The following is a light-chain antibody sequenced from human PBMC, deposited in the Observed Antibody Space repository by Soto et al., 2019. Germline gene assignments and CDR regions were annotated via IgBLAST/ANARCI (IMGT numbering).Light chain of an antibody. Sequence: DIQLTQSPSSVSASVGDRVTITCRASQGITSWLAWYQKKPGKAPRLLIYAASNLQSGVPSRFSGSGSGTDFTLTISSLQPEDSASYYCQQANTFPITFGQGTRLENK. CDR2: AAS. V-gene: IGKV1-12*01. J-gene: IGKJ5*01. CDR1: QGITSW. CDR3: QQANTFPIT.